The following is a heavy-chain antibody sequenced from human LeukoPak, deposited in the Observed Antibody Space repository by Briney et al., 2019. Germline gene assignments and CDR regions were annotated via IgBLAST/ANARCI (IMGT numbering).Heavy chain of an antibody. Sequence: ASETLSLTCTVSGGSISSSSYYWGWIRQPPGKGLEWIGSIYHSGSTYYNPSLKSRVTISVDTSKNQFSLKLTSVTAADTAVYYCARARSRLYHFDYWGQGTLVTVSS. V-gene: IGHV4-39*07. CDR3: ARARSRLYHFDY. J-gene: IGHJ4*02. CDR1: GGSISSSSYY. D-gene: IGHD2-8*01. CDR2: IYHSGST.